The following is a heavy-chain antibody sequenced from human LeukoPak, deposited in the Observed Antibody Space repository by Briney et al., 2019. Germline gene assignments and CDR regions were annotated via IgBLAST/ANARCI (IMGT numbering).Heavy chain of an antibody. V-gene: IGHV3-30*03. CDR3: VRDTFSPDAFDI. J-gene: IGHJ3*02. CDR2: ISSDGSNK. CDR1: GFTFSSYG. D-gene: IGHD3-16*01. Sequence: PGRSLRLSCAASGFTFSSYGMHWVRQAPGKGLEWVAVISSDGSNKYYADSVKGRFTISRDNSKNTLYLQMNSLRAEDTAVYYCVRDTFSPDAFDIWGQGTMVTVSS.